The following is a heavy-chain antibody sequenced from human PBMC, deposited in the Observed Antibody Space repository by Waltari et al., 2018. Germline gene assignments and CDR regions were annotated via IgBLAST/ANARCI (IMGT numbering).Heavy chain of an antibody. D-gene: IGHD3-22*01. Sequence: QLQLQESGPGLVKPSETLSLTCTVSGGSISSSSYYWGWIRQPPGKGLEWIGSIYYSGSTYYNPSLKSRVTISVDTSKNQFSLKLSSVTAADTAVYYCARLASGYPTNWFDPWGQGTLVTVSS. CDR1: GGSISSSSYY. J-gene: IGHJ5*02. CDR3: ARLASGYPTNWFDP. CDR2: IYYSGST. V-gene: IGHV4-39*07.